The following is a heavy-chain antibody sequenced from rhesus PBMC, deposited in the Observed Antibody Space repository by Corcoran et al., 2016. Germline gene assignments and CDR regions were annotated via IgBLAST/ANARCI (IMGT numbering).Heavy chain of an antibody. V-gene: IGHV4-106*01. CDR3: AASAVFSDL. CDR1: RASFFYTLW. D-gene: IGHD2-15*01. CDR2: VYGSVGVGNI. Sequence: QAQLRESGPGLVRPSETLSLPCTVSRASFFYTLWWSWIRQSPGKGLEWVGEVYGSVGVGNINYKPALKSRVTISVDAPEKRLALRLISVTAADTGVYYCAASAVFSDLWGQGVPVTVST. J-gene: IGHJ4*01.